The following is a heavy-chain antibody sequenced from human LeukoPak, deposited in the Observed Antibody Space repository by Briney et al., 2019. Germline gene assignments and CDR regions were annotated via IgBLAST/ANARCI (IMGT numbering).Heavy chain of an antibody. CDR3: ARSYVQRLGGMDV. V-gene: IGHV4-34*01. CDR1: GFTFSNYW. Sequence: NPGGTLRLSCAASGFTFSNYWLHWIRQPPGKGLEWIGEINHSGSTNYNPSLKSRVTISVDTSKNQFSLKLSSVTAADTAVYYCARSYVQRLGGMDVWGQGTTVTVSS. CDR2: INHSGST. D-gene: IGHD6-25*01. J-gene: IGHJ6*02.